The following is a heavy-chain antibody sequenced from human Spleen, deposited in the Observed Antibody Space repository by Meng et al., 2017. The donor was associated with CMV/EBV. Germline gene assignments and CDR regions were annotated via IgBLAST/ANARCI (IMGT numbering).Heavy chain of an antibody. J-gene: IGHJ4*02. Sequence: SCAAAGITIRSYAVSRGRQEPGKGVGWVSTNSDNGKSKYYADNVKGRFTISRDNYKNTLYLQMDSLRDEDTAVYYCAKDQEGNSWSHYWGQGTLVTVSS. CDR1: GITIRSYA. V-gene: IGHV3-23*01. D-gene: IGHD6-13*01. CDR2: NSDNGKSK. CDR3: AKDQEGNSWSHY.